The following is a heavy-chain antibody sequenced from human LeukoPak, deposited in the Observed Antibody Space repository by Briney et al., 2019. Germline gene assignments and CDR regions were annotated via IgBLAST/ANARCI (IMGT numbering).Heavy chain of an antibody. J-gene: IGHJ4*02. Sequence: GASVKVSCKTSGYTFSAFHMHWVRQAPGQGPECMGCINPDSGGSEYEQKFQGRVTFTSDTSSTTIYMEVRSLKSDDTAVYYCARDMTGGIWARATSFDHWGQGTLVTVSS. CDR3: ARDMTGGIWARATSFDH. V-gene: IGHV1-2*02. D-gene: IGHD1-14*01. CDR2: INPDSGGS. CDR1: GYTFSAFH.